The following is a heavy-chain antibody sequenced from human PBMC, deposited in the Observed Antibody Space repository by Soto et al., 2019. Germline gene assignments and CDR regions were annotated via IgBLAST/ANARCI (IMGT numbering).Heavy chain of an antibody. Sequence: PSETLSLTCAVYGGSLSGYYWSWIRQPPGKGLEWIGEINHSGSTNYNPSLKSRVTISVDTSKNQFSLKLSSVTAADTAVYYCARLVGYCSGGSCYSYYYYYGMDVWGQGTTVTVSS. D-gene: IGHD2-15*01. CDR1: GGSLSGYY. V-gene: IGHV4-34*01. CDR2: INHSGST. J-gene: IGHJ6*02. CDR3: ARLVGYCSGGSCYSYYYYYGMDV.